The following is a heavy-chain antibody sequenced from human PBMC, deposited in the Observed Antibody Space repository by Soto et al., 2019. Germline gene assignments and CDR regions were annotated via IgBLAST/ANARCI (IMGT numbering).Heavy chain of an antibody. CDR2: IYYSGST. CDR1: GGSISSGDYY. D-gene: IGHD3-22*01. Sequence: SETLSLTCTVSGGSISSGDYYWSWIRHPPGKGLEWIGYIYYSGSTYYNPSLKSRVTISVDTSKNQFSLKLSSVTAADTAVYYCARDSGYDSSGYYYLSGMDVWGQGTTVTVSS. J-gene: IGHJ6*02. V-gene: IGHV4-30-4*01. CDR3: ARDSGYDSSGYYYLSGMDV.